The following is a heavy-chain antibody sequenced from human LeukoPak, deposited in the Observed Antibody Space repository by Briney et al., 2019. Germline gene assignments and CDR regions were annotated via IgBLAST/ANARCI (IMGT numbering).Heavy chain of an antibody. CDR1: GVSISSYY. CDR3: ARLKVMNHFFDY. J-gene: IGHJ4*02. Sequence: SETLSLTCTVSGVSISSYYWSWVRQPPGKGLEWIGYIYYSGSTYYNPSLKSRVTISVDTSKNQFSLKLSSVTAADTAVYYCARLKVMNHFFDYWGQGTLVTVSS. V-gene: IGHV4-59*08. CDR2: IYYSGST. D-gene: IGHD1-14*01.